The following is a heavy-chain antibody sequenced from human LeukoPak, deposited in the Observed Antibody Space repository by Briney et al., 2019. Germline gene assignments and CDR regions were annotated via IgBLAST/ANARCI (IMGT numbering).Heavy chain of an antibody. D-gene: IGHD1-26*01. CDR2: INHSGST. Sequence: PSETLSLTCAVYGGSFSGYYWSWIRQPPGKGLEWIGEINHSGSTNYNPSLKSRVTISVDTSKNQFSLKLSSVTAADTAVYYCAGYSDKIDAFDIWGQGTMVTVSS. CDR3: AGYSDKIDAFDI. J-gene: IGHJ3*02. CDR1: GGSFSGYY. V-gene: IGHV4-34*01.